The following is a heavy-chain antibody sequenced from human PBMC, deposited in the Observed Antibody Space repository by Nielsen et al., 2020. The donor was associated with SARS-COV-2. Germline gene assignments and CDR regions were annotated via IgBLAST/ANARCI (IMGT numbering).Heavy chain of an antibody. CDR2: ISSSSSTI. CDR3: ARTGGSYYGENWFDP. D-gene: IGHD1-26*01. J-gene: IGHJ5*02. V-gene: IGHV3-48*02. Sequence: GESLKISCAASGSTFSSYSMNWVRQAPGKGLEWVSYISSSSSTIYYADSVKGRFTISRDNAKNSLYLQMNSLRDEDTAVYYCARTGGSYYGENWFDPWGQGTLVTVSS. CDR1: GSTFSSYS.